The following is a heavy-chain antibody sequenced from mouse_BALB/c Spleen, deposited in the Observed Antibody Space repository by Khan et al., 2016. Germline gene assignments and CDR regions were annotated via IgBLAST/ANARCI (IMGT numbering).Heavy chain of an antibody. CDR3: TRSSYGNHPYYAMDY. J-gene: IGHJ4*01. V-gene: IGHV1S127*01. D-gene: IGHD2-1*01. CDR1: GYSFNRYW. Sequence: QVQLQQPGTELVRPGASVKLSCKASGYSFNRYWMNWVKQRPGQGLEWIGMIHPSDSESRLNQKFKDKATLTVDKSSNIAYMQLSSPTSEDSAFYYCTRSSYGNHPYYAMDYWGQGTSVTVSS. CDR2: IHPSDSES.